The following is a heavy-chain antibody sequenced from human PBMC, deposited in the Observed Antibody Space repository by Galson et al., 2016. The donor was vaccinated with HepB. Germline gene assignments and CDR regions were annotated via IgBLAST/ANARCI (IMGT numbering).Heavy chain of an antibody. J-gene: IGHJ4*02. D-gene: IGHD6-13*01. V-gene: IGHV4-4*01. CDR1: GGSISSTNY. CDR2: IYDRGSS. CDR3: GRGSSSRIAY. Sequence: ETLSLTCAVSGGSISSTNYWSWVRQPPGKGLEWVGEIYDRGSSAYNPSLKSRLAISVDKSKNQVSLKMTSVTAADTAVYFCGRGSSSRIAYWGQGTRVTVSS.